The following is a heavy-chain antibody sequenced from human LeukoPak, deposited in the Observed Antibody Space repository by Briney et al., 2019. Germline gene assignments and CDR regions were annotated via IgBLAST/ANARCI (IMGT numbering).Heavy chain of an antibody. CDR2: ISYDGSNK. CDR1: GFTFSSYA. D-gene: IGHD2-21*02. V-gene: IGHV3-30-3*01. Sequence: GGSLRFSCAASGFTFSSYAMHWDRQAPGKGLESVALISYDGSNKYYADSVKGRFTISRDNSKNTLYLQMNSLRAEDTAVYYCAREGVVVTASFDYWGQGTLVTVSS. CDR3: AREGVVVTASFDY. J-gene: IGHJ4*02.